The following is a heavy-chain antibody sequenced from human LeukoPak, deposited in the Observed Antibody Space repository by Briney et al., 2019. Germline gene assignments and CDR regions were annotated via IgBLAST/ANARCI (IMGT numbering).Heavy chain of an antibody. J-gene: IGHJ3*02. D-gene: IGHD5-12*01. V-gene: IGHV4-31*03. CDR2: IYYSGST. CDR1: GGSISSGGYY. Sequence: PSETLSLTCTVSGGSISSGGYYWSWIRQHPGKGLEWIGYIYYSGSTYYNPSLKSRVTISVDTSKNQFSLKLSSVTAADTAVYYCARRDGYNTLDAFDIWGPGTMVTVSS. CDR3: ARRDGYNTLDAFDI.